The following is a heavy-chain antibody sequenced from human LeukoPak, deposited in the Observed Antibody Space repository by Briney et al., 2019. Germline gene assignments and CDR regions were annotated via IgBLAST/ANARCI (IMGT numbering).Heavy chain of an antibody. CDR2: INTDSSDI. Sequence: PGGSLRLSCAASGFTFSSYAMSWARQAPGKGLEWVSYINTDSSDIHYADSVKGRSTISRDNARNTLYLQLSSLRAEDSGVYYCARDTFQPGLIDSWGQGTLVTVSS. J-gene: IGHJ4*02. CDR3: ARDTFQPGLIDS. V-gene: IGHV3-21*05. CDR1: GFTFSSYA. D-gene: IGHD2-2*01.